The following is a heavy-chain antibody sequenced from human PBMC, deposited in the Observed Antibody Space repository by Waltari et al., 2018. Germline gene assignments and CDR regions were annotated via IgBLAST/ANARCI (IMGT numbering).Heavy chain of an antibody. CDR1: GFTFSDHY. V-gene: IGHV3-72*01. Sequence: EVQLVESGGGLVQSGGSLRLSCAASGFTFSDHYMDWVRQAPGKGLEGVGRTKNKDNIYTTDCAASVKGRFTISVDELKNSLYLQMNSLKSEDTAVYYCARAYSRSFYSPGYWGQGTLVTVSS. CDR2: TKNKDNIYTT. CDR3: ARAYSRSFYSPGY. D-gene: IGHD6-6*01. J-gene: IGHJ4*02.